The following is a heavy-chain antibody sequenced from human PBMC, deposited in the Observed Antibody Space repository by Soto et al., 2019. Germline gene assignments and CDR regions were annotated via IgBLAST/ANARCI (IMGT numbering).Heavy chain of an antibody. V-gene: IGHV4-30-4*01. D-gene: IGHD3-22*01. CDR3: ARAPPPYDSSGYYFDY. CDR2: IYYSGST. Sequence: SETLSLTCTVSGGSISSGDYYWSWIRQPPGKGLEWIGYIYYSGSTYYNPSLKSRVTISVDTSKNQFSLKLSSVTAADTAVYYCARAPPPYDSSGYYFDYWGQGTLVTVSS. J-gene: IGHJ4*02. CDR1: GGSISSGDYY.